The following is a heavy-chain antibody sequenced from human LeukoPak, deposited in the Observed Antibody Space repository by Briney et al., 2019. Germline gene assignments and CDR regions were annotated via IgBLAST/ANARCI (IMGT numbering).Heavy chain of an antibody. CDR2: IIPIFGTA. CDR3: ARDSSSGWPTTVDY. CDR1: GGTFSSYA. V-gene: IGHV1-69*13. J-gene: IGHJ4*02. D-gene: IGHD6-19*01. Sequence: EASVKVSCKASGGTFSSYAISWVRQAPGQGLEWMGGIIPIFGTANYAQKFQGRVTITADESTSTAYMELSRLRSDDTAVYYCARDSSSGWPTTVDYWGQGTLVTVSS.